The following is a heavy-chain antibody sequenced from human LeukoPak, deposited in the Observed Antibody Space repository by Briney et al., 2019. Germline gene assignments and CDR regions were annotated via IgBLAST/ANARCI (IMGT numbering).Heavy chain of an antibody. Sequence: GGSLRLSCAASGFTFSSYAMHWVRQAPGKGLEWVSVIYSGGSTYYADSVKGRFTISRDNSKNTLYLQMNSLRAEDTAVYYCAYDSSGYYALDYWGQGTLVTVSS. D-gene: IGHD3-22*01. V-gene: IGHV3-53*01. CDR2: IYSGGST. CDR3: AYDSSGYYALDY. J-gene: IGHJ4*02. CDR1: GFTFSSYA.